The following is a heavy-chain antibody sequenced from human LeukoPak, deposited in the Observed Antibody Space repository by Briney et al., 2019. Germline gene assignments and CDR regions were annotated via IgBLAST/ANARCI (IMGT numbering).Heavy chain of an antibody. Sequence: EASVKVSCKASGYTFTSYGISWVRQAPGQGLEWMGWISAYNGNTNYAQKLQGRVTMTTDTSTSTAYMGLRSLRSDDTAVYYCARTFWSGYFGFDPWGQGTLVTVSS. D-gene: IGHD3-3*01. J-gene: IGHJ5*02. V-gene: IGHV1-18*01. CDR2: ISAYNGNT. CDR1: GYTFTSYG. CDR3: ARTFWSGYFGFDP.